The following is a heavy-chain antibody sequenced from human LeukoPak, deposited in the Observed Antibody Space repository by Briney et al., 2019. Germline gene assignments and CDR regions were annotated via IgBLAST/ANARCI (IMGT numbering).Heavy chain of an antibody. D-gene: IGHD4-17*01. J-gene: IGHJ4*02. V-gene: IGHV4-59*01. CDR2: IYYSGST. Sequence: SETLSLTCTVSGGSISSYYWSWIRQPPGKGLEWIGYIYYSGSTNYNPSLKSRVTISVDTSKNQFSLKLSSVTAADTAVYYCAGTSDYGGYWGQGTLVTVSS. CDR3: AGTSDYGGY. CDR1: GGSISSYY.